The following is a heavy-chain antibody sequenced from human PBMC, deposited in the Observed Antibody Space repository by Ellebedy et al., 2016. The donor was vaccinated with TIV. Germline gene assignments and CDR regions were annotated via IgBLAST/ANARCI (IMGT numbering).Heavy chain of an antibody. V-gene: IGHV4-34*01. CDR1: GGSFSGYY. Sequence: SETLSLXXAVYGGSFSGYYWSWIRQPPGKGLEWIGEINHSGSTNYNPSLKSRVTISVDTSKNQFSLKLSSVTAADTAVYYCARAYYYGSGSYYTSRPHYYYYYMDVWGKGTTVTVSS. D-gene: IGHD3-10*01. CDR2: INHSGST. J-gene: IGHJ6*03. CDR3: ARAYYYGSGSYYTSRPHYYYYYMDV.